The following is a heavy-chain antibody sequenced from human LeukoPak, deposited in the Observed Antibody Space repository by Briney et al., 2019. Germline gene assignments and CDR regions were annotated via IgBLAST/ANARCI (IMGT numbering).Heavy chain of an antibody. D-gene: IGHD4-17*01. CDR3: AKGGDYYYYYMDV. CDR1: GFTFSSYA. CDR2: ISGSGGST. Sequence: GGSLRLSCAASGFTFSSYAMSWVRQAPGKGLEWVSAISGSGGSTYYADSVKGRFTISRDNSKNTLYLQMSSLRAEDTAVYYCAKGGDYYYYYMDVWGKGTTVTVSS. J-gene: IGHJ6*03. V-gene: IGHV3-23*01.